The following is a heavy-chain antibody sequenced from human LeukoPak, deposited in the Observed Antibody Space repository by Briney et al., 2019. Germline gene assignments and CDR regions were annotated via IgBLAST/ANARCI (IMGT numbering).Heavy chain of an antibody. CDR1: GFTFSTCA. CDR3: AELGITMIGGV. CDR2: ISSSGSTI. D-gene: IGHD3-10*02. J-gene: IGHJ6*04. Sequence: GRSLRLSCAASGFTFSTCAMNWVRQAPGKGLEWVSYISSSGSTIYYADSVKGRFTISRDNAKNSLYLQMNSLRAEDTAVYYCAELGITMIGGVWGKGTTVTISS. V-gene: IGHV3-48*03.